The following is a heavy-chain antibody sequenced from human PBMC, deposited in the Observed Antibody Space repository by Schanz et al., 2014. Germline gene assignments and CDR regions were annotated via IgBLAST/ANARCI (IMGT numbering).Heavy chain of an antibody. CDR3: ANVDRTRYYAMDV. Sequence: QVQLVQSGAEVKKPGASVKLSCKASNYIFTKYYIHCVRQAPGQGLEWMGRIIPILDKTNYAQKFQGRVTMTADKSTSTVYMEVSGLRSEDTAVYYCANVDRTRYYAMDVWGQGTTVTVSS. J-gene: IGHJ6*02. CDR2: IIPILDKT. CDR1: NYIFTKYY. V-gene: IGHV1-46*01. D-gene: IGHD3-9*01.